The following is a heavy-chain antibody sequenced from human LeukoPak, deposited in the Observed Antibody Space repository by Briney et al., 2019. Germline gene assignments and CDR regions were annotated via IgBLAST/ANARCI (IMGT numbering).Heavy chain of an antibody. Sequence: ASVKVSCKASGYTFSGYYMHWVRQAPGQGLEWMAWIYPNSGGTKYAQKFQGRVTVTRDTSISTAYMQLSRLKSDDTAVYYCATGRGYSYGFGSWGQGTLVTVSS. J-gene: IGHJ4*02. CDR1: GYTFSGYY. CDR2: IYPNSGGT. V-gene: IGHV1-2*02. D-gene: IGHD5-18*01. CDR3: ATGRGYSYGFGS.